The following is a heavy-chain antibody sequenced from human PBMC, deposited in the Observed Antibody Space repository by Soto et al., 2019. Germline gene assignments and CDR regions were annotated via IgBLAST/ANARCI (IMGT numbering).Heavy chain of an antibody. CDR3: ARFDNNWFDP. J-gene: IGHJ5*02. CDR2: IYYSGST. V-gene: IGHV4-30-4*02. D-gene: IGHD3-10*01. Sequence: SDTLSLTCTVSGGSISSGDYYWSWIRQPPGKGLEWIGYIYYSGSTYYNPSLKSRVTISVDTSKNQLSLKLSSVTAADTAVYYCARFDNNWFDPWGQGTLVTVSS. CDR1: GGSISSGDYY.